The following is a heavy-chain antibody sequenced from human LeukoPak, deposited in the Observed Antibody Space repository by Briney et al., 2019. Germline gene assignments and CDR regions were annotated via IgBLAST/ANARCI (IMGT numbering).Heavy chain of an antibody. Sequence: PGGSLRLSCAASGFTFSSYWMSWVRQAPGKGLEWVANMNLDGSEKYYVDSVKGRFTISRDNAKNSLYLQMHSLRAEDTAVYYCGRGKKWLQYYYGVDVWGQGTTVIVSS. J-gene: IGHJ6*02. D-gene: IGHD5-12*01. V-gene: IGHV3-7*01. CDR1: GFTFSSYW. CDR3: GRGKKWLQYYYGVDV. CDR2: MNLDGSEK.